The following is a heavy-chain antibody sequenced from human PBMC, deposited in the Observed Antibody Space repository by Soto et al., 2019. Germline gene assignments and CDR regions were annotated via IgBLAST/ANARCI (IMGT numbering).Heavy chain of an antibody. CDR2: ISAGADVT. V-gene: IGHV3-23*01. CDR3: AKTQGYFDY. J-gene: IGHJ4*01. CDR1: GFTFSSYV. Sequence: GSLRLSCAASGFTFSSYVVSWVRQAPGKGLEWLSYISAGADVTYYADSVKGRFTISRDNSNSTLYLQMNSLRADDTAVYYCAKTQGYFDYWGQGTLVTVSS.